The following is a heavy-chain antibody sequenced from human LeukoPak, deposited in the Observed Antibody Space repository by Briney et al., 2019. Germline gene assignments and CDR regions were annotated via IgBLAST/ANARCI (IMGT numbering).Heavy chain of an antibody. V-gene: IGHV1-58*02. J-gene: IGHJ4*02. Sequence: ASVKVSCKASGFTFTSSAMQWVRQARGQRLEWIGWIVVGSGNTNYAQKFQERVTITRDMSTSTAYMELSSLRSEDTAVYYCAAGFKGYSGYEFPGYWGQGTLVTVSS. CDR2: IVVGSGNT. CDR1: GFTFTSSA. CDR3: AAGFKGYSGYEFPGY. D-gene: IGHD5-12*01.